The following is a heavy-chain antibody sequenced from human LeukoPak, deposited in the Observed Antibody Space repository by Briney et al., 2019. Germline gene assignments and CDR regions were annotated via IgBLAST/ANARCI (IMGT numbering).Heavy chain of an antibody. D-gene: IGHD3-16*01. Sequence: PGGSLRLSCAASGFTFSSYGMHWVRQAPGKGLEWVAVIWDDGSNKYYADSVKGRFTISRDNSKNTLYLQMNSLRAEDTAVYYCARDLGYDYVWGSYDYWGQGPLVTVSS. CDR3: ARDLGYDYVWGSYDY. J-gene: IGHJ4*02. CDR2: IWDDGSNK. CDR1: GFTFSSYG. V-gene: IGHV3-33*01.